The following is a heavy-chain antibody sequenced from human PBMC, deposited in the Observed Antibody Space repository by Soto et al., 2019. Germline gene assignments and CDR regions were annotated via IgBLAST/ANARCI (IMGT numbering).Heavy chain of an antibody. D-gene: IGHD3-3*01. J-gene: IGHJ6*02. CDR3: AREGDDFWSGYYSGVTHPNGMDV. CDR1: GGSISSGDYY. Sequence: PSETLSLTCTVSGGSISSGDYYWSWIRQPPGKGLEWIGYIYYSGSTYYNPSLKSRVTISVDTSKNQFSLKLSSVTAADTAVYYCAREGDDFWSGYYSGVTHPNGMDVWGQGTTVTVSS. CDR2: IYYSGST. V-gene: IGHV4-30-4*01.